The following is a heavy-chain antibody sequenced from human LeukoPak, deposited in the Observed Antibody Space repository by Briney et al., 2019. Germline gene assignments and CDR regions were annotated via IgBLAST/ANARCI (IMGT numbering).Heavy chain of an antibody. CDR1: GFTFSDYW. V-gene: IGHV3-74*01. Sequence: PGGSLRLSCAASGFTFSDYWMYWVRQVPGKGLVCVSRINSDGSTTTYADSVKGRFTISRDNSKNTLYLQMNSLRAEDTAVYYCAKSTRWLPLDYWGQGTLVTVSS. CDR3: AKSTRWLPLDY. CDR2: INSDGSTT. D-gene: IGHD3-22*01. J-gene: IGHJ4*02.